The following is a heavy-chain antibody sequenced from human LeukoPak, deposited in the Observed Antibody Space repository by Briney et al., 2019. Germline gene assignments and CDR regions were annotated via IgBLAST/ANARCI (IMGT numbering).Heavy chain of an antibody. V-gene: IGHV1-3*01. J-gene: IGHJ4*02. CDR3: ARAIYCSGGSCYPSFDY. Sequence: ASVKVSCKASGYTFTSYAMHWVRRAPGQRLEWMGWINAGNGNTKYSQKFQGRVTITRDTSASTAYMELSSLRSEDTAVYYCARAIYCSGGSCYPSFDYWGRGTLVTVSS. CDR1: GYTFTSYA. CDR2: INAGNGNT. D-gene: IGHD2-15*01.